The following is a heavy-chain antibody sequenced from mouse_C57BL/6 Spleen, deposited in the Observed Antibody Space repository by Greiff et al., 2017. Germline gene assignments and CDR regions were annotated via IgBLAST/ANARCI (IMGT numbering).Heavy chain of an antibody. CDR1: GYAFSSSW. D-gene: IGHD2-3*01. CDR3: ARGDGYSGFDY. Sequence: QVHVKQSGPELVKPGASVKISCKASGYAFSSSWLNWVKQRPGQGLEWIGRIYPGDGDTNYNGKFKGKATLTADKSSSTAYMQLSSLTSEDSAVYFCARGDGYSGFDYWGQGTTLTVSS. V-gene: IGHV1-82*01. CDR2: IYPGDGDT. J-gene: IGHJ2*01.